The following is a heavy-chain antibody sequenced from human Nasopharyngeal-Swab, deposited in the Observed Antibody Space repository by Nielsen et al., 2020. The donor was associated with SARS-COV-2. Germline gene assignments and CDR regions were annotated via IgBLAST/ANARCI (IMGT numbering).Heavy chain of an antibody. D-gene: IGHD2-8*02. CDR2: VYYSGST. Sequence: SETLSLTCTVSGGSISSSSYYRGWIRPHPGRGLVWIGSVYYSGSTYSNPSLKSRVTISVDTSKNQFSLKLSSVTAADTAVYYCARQDPSYWSFDYWGQGTLVTVSS. J-gene: IGHJ4*02. CDR3: ARQDPSYWSFDY. V-gene: IGHV4-39*01. CDR1: GGSISSSSYY.